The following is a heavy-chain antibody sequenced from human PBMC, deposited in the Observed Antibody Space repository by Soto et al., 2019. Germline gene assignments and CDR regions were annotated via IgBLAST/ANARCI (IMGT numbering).Heavy chain of an antibody. Sequence: QVQLVQSGAEVKKPGASVKVSCKASGYTFTGYYMHWVRQAPGQGLEWMGWINPNSGGTNYAQKFQGRVTMTMDTSISTAYMELSRLRSDDTAVYYCARDSGYYDSSGYYDYWGQGTLVTVSS. V-gene: IGHV1-2*02. CDR2: INPNSGGT. CDR3: ARDSGYYDSSGYYDY. D-gene: IGHD3-22*01. CDR1: GYTFTGYY. J-gene: IGHJ4*02.